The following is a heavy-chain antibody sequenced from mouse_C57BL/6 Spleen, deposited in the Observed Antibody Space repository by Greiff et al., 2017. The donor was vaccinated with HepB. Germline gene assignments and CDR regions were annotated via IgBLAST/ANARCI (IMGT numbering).Heavy chain of an antibody. CDR3: TRGSIYDGYYVGFAY. CDR1: GYTFTDYE. CDR2: IDPETGGT. J-gene: IGHJ3*01. V-gene: IGHV1-15*01. Sequence: QVQLKESGAELVRPGASVTLSCKASGYTFTDYEMHWVKQTPVHGLEWIGAIDPETGGTAYNQKFKGKAILTADKSSSTAYMELRSLTSEDSAVYYCTRGSIYDGYYVGFAYWGQGTLVTVSA. D-gene: IGHD2-3*01.